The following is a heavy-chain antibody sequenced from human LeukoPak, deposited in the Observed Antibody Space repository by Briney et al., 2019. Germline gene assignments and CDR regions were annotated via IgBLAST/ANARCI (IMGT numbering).Heavy chain of an antibody. Sequence: SETLSLTCTVSGGSISSSGYYWGWIRQHPGKGLEWIGYIYYSGSTYYNPSLKSRVTISVDTSKNQFSLKLSSVTAADTAVYYCAREGVGYCSGGSCYSDAFDIWGQGTMVTVSS. D-gene: IGHD2-15*01. CDR2: IYYSGST. J-gene: IGHJ3*02. V-gene: IGHV4-31*03. CDR3: AREGVGYCSGGSCYSDAFDI. CDR1: GGSISSSGYY.